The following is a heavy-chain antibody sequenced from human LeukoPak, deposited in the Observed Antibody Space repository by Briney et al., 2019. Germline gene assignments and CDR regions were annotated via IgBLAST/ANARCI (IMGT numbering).Heavy chain of an antibody. CDR3: ALMIRGVVNRLDY. V-gene: IGHV1-2*02. Sequence: GASVRVSSKASGYTFTDYYIHWVRHAPGQGLEWMGWIDPNSGGTNYAQKFQGRVAMTRDTSISTAYMELSRLRSDDAAVYYCALMIRGVVNRLDYWGQGTLVTVSS. CDR2: IDPNSGGT. J-gene: IGHJ4*02. D-gene: IGHD3-10*01. CDR1: GYTFTDYY.